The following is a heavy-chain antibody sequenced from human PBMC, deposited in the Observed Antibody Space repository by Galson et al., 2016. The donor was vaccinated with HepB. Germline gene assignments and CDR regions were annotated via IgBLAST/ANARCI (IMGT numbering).Heavy chain of an antibody. CDR2: ISGSGGST. D-gene: IGHD6-19*01. CDR3: AKGASGWPGSFDY. J-gene: IGHJ4*02. Sequence: SLRLSCAASGFTFSDYTMNWVRQAPGKGLEWVSGISGSGGSTYYADSVKGRFTISRDNSKNTLYLQMNSLRAEDTAVYYCAKGASGWPGSFDYWGQGTLVTVSS. CDR1: GFTFSDYT. V-gene: IGHV3-23*01.